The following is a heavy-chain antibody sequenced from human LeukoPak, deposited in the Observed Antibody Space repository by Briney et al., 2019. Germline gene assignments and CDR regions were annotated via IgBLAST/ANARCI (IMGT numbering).Heavy chain of an antibody. Sequence: GGSLRLSCAASGFTFSSYEMNWVRQAPGKGPEWVSYISSSGTAIYYADSVKGRFTISRDNAKNSLYLQMNSLRAEDTAVYYCARESPSYGGNVFDYWGQGTLVTVSS. V-gene: IGHV3-48*03. CDR3: ARESPSYGGNVFDY. CDR2: ISSSGTAI. J-gene: IGHJ4*02. CDR1: GFTFSSYE. D-gene: IGHD4-23*01.